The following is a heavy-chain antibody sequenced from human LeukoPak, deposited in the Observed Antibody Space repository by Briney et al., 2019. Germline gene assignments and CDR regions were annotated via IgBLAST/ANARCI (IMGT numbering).Heavy chain of an antibody. CDR1: GGSMNSYY. Sequence: SETLSLTCSVSGGSMNSYYWSWIRQSPGKGLEWIGYIYYSGSTNYNPSLKSRVTISVDTSKNQFSLKLNSVTAADTAVYYCARHVWLQPFDYWGQGTLVTVSS. J-gene: IGHJ4*02. V-gene: IGHV4-59*08. CDR3: ARHVWLQPFDY. D-gene: IGHD3-9*01. CDR2: IYYSGST.